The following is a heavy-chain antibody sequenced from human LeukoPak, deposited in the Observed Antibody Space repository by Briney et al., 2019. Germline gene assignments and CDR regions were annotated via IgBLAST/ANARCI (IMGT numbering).Heavy chain of an antibody. D-gene: IGHD4-11*01. V-gene: IGHV4-34*01. J-gene: IGHJ6*03. CDR3: ARLPFTVTFGYYYYYMDV. Sequence: PSETLSLTCAVYGGSFSGYYWSWIRQPPGKGLEWIGEINHSGSTNYNPSLKSRVTISVDTSKNQFSLKLSSVTAADTAVYYCARLPFTVTFGYYYYYMDVWGKGTTVTVSS. CDR2: INHSGST. CDR1: GGSFSGYY.